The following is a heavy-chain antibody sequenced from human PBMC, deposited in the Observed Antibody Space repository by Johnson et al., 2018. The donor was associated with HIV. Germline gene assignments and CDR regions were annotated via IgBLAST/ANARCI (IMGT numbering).Heavy chain of an antibody. CDR1: GFTFSSYW. V-gene: IGHV3-7*01. CDR2: IKQDGRNK. J-gene: IGHJ3*02. Sequence: VQLVESGGGLVQPGGSLRLSCAASGFTFSSYWMSWVRQAPGKGLAGVATIKQDGRNKYYVDSVKGQLPISRDNSKNTLYLQMNSLRTEDTAVYYCARDGTTGPSGDAFDICGQWTMVTVSS. D-gene: IGHD4-17*01. CDR3: ARDGTTGPSGDAFDI.